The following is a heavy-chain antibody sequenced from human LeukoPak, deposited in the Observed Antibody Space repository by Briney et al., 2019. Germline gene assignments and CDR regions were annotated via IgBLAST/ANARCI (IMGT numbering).Heavy chain of an antibody. CDR2: IKQDGSEI. CDR1: GFTFSNYW. J-gene: IGHJ4*02. D-gene: IGHD5-12*01. V-gene: IGHV3-7*01. CDR3: ARDRGRSGYYLYDY. Sequence: GGSLRLSCAASGFTFSNYWMGWVRQAPGKGLEWVANIKQDGSEIYYVDSVQGRFTISRDTAKDSLYLQMNSLRAEDTAVYYCARDRGRSGYYLYDYWGQGTLVTVSS.